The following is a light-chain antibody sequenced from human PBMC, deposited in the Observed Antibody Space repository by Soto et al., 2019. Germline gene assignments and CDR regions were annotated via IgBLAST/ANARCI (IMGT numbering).Light chain of an antibody. Sequence: DIQLTQSPSFLSASVGDRVTITCRASQGISSYLAWHQQKPGKAPELLIYAASSLQSGVPARFSGSGSGTEFALTISSLQPEDFATYYCQQFDSYPITFGQGTRLEIK. V-gene: IGKV1-9*01. CDR2: AAS. CDR1: QGISSY. CDR3: QQFDSYPIT. J-gene: IGKJ5*01.